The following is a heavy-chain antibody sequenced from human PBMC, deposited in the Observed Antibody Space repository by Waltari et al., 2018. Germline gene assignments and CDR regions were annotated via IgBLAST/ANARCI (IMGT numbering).Heavy chain of an antibody. V-gene: IGHV3-66*02. CDR2: IYSGGSR. J-gene: IGHJ6*02. CDR1: GFPVSSTF. Sequence: VHLMESGGGLVQPGGSLRLSCAASGFPVSSTFMRWVRQAPGKGLEWVSVIYSGGSRYFADSVKGRFTISRDNSKNMLYLQMDSLRAEDTAVYYCAREKGPYHYYAMDVWGQGTTVTVSS. CDR3: AREKGPYHYYAMDV. D-gene: IGHD3-16*01.